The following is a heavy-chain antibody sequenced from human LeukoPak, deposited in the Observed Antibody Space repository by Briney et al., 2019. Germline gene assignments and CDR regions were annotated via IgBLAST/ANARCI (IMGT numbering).Heavy chain of an antibody. D-gene: IGHD3-3*01. CDR3: VRSDDFWSGYYGY. Sequence: PSDTLSLTCAVSGGSISTYCWSWIRQPPGKGLEWIGYIFYSGSTNYNPSLKSRVTISVDTSKNQFSLKLSSVTAADTAVYYCVRSDDFWSGYYGYWGQGTLVTVSS. CDR1: GGSISTYC. V-gene: IGHV4-59*07. CDR2: IFYSGST. J-gene: IGHJ4*02.